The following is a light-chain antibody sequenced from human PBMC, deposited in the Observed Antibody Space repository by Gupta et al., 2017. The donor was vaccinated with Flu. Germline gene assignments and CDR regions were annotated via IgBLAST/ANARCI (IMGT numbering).Light chain of an antibody. CDR1: QSVGSK. Sequence: VMTQSPVTLSVSPGERANLSCRASQSVGSKLAWYQQKPDQAPRLVIYAASTRATGIPARFSGSGSGTEFTLSISSLQPEDFEVYYCQQYEDWPLYTFGQGTKLE. CDR2: AAS. V-gene: IGKV3D-15*01. J-gene: IGKJ2*01. CDR3: QQYEDWPLYT.